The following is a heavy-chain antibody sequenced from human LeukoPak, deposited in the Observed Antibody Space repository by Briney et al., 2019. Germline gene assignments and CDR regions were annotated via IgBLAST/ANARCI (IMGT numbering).Heavy chain of an antibody. Sequence: ASVKVSCKASGYTFTSYDINWVRQATGQGLEWMGWMNPNSGNTGYAQKFQGRVTITRNTSISTAYMELSSLRSEDTAVYYCARAQGWYRYSQHWGQGTLVTVSS. CDR1: GYTFTSYD. D-gene: IGHD6-19*01. V-gene: IGHV1-8*03. J-gene: IGHJ1*01. CDR2: MNPNSGNT. CDR3: ARAQGWYRYSQH.